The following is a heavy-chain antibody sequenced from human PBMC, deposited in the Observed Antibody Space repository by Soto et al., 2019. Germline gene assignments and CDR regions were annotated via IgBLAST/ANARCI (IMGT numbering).Heavy chain of an antibody. CDR2: ISGSGGST. CDR3: AKEWRYCSGGSCYRSYFDY. D-gene: IGHD2-15*01. V-gene: IGHV3-23*01. Sequence: EVQLLESGGGLVQPGGSLRLSCAASGFTFSSYAMSWVRQAPGKGLEWVSAISGSGGSTYYADSVKGRFPISRDNSKNTLYLQMNSLRAEDTAVYYCAKEWRYCSGGSCYRSYFDYWGQGTLVTVSS. J-gene: IGHJ4*02. CDR1: GFTFSSYA.